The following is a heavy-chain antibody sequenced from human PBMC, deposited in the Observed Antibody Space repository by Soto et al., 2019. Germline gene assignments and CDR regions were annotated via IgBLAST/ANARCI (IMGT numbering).Heavy chain of an antibody. J-gene: IGHJ4*02. CDR3: ARHTWWHLD. CDR1: GFTFKDYS. V-gene: IGHV3-7*04. CDR2: IKRDGLEK. Sequence: EVQLVESGGDLVQPGGSLRLSCAASGFTFKDYSMTWMRQAPGRGPEWVANIKRDGLEKYYAESVRGRFVISRDDAKNSLYLQLNSLRVEDTAVYYCARHTWWHLDWGQGTLVTVSS. D-gene: IGHD2-8*02.